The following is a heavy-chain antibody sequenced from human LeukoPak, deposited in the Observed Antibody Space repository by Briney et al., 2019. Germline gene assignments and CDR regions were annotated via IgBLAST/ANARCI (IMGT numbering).Heavy chain of an antibody. D-gene: IGHD3-10*01. CDR1: DGSITNND. CDR2: VHYSGTT. Sequence: PSETLSLTCTVSDGSITNNDWSWVRQTPGKGLEFIGYVHYSGTTNYNPSLRSRVTISIDTSRKHFFLKLKSVTAADTAVYYCARGHGSGSYYDAFDIWGLGTMVTVSS. V-gene: IGHV4-59*01. J-gene: IGHJ3*02. CDR3: ARGHGSGSYYDAFDI.